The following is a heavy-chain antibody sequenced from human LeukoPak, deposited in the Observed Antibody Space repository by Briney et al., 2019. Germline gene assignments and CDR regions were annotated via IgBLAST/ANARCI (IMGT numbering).Heavy chain of an antibody. CDR2: IYRDAKT. CDR3: AKVKGWYGEGYFDY. CDR1: GFAVSSNY. Sequence: GGSLRLSCAASGFAVSSNYMSWVRQAPGKGLEWVSVIYRDAKTYYADSVKGRFTISRDISRNTLFLQMTSLRAEDTALYYCAKVKGWYGEGYFDYWGQGTLVTVSS. J-gene: IGHJ4*02. V-gene: IGHV3-53*01. D-gene: IGHD3-10*01.